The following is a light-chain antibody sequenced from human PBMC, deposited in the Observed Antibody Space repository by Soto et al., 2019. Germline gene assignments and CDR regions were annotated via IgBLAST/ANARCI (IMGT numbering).Light chain of an antibody. J-gene: IGKJ3*01. CDR1: QGISSY. CDR3: QHRDT. Sequence: DLQLTQSPSFLSASVGDRVTITCRASQGISSYLAWYQQKPGKAPKLLIYAASTLQSGVPSRFSGSGSGTEFTLTISSLRPEDFATYYCQHRDTFGPGTKVDIK. CDR2: AAS. V-gene: IGKV1-9*01.